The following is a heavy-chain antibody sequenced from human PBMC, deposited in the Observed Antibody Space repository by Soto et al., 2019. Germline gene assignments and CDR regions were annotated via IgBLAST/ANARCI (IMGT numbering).Heavy chain of an antibody. CDR2: TYYRSKWYN. V-gene: IGHV6-1*01. J-gene: IGHJ5*01. CDR3: VRLIGNSWLDF. CDR1: GDSVSSSSVT. D-gene: IGHD1-26*01. Sequence: QVQLQQSEPGLVKPSQTLSLTCGISGDSVSSSSVTWNWIRQSPSRGLEWLGRTYYRSKWYNDYAESLKSRITINPDTSKNQFSLHLNSVTPEDTAVYYCVRLIGNSWLDFWGQGTLVTVSS.